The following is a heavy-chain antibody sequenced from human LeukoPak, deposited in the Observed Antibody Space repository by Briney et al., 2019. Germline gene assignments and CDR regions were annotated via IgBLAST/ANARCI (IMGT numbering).Heavy chain of an antibody. V-gene: IGHV3-74*01. CDR3: ARAILRGVIHG. J-gene: IGHJ4*02. D-gene: IGHD3-10*01. CDR1: GFTFSSYW. Sequence: PGGSLRLSCAASGFTFSSYWMHWVRQAPGKGLVWVSRINSDGSSASYADSVKGRFTISRDNAKNTLYLQMNSLRAEDTAVYYCARAILRGVIHGWGQGTLVTVSS. CDR2: INSDGSSA.